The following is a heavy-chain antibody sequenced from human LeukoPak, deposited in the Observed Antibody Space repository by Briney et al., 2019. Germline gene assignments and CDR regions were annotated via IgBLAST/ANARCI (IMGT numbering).Heavy chain of an antibody. Sequence: GGSLRLSCAASGFTVISDAMSWVRQAPRKRLEWVSAISGSGGSTYYAVSVEGRFTIYRDNSKNTLYLQMNSLRAEDTAVYYCAKGPAAAGHWGQGTLVTVSS. CDR1: GFTVISDA. V-gene: IGHV3-23*01. CDR3: AKGPAAAGH. J-gene: IGHJ4*02. D-gene: IGHD2-2*01. CDR2: ISGSGGST.